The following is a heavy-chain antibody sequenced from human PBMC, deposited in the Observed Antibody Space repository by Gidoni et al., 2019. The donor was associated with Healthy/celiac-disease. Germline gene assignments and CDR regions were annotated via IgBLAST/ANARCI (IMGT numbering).Heavy chain of an antibody. J-gene: IGHJ4*02. D-gene: IGHD6-13*01. CDR2: ISYDGSNK. CDR3: ARGEYSSSWGYFDY. Sequence: QVQLVESGGGVVQPGRSLRLSCAASGFTFSSYAMHWVRQAPGKGLEWVAVISYDGSNKYYADSVKGRFTISRDNSKNTLYLQMNSLRAEDTAVYYCARGEYSSSWGYFDYWGQGTLVTVSS. CDR1: GFTFSSYA. V-gene: IGHV3-30-3*01.